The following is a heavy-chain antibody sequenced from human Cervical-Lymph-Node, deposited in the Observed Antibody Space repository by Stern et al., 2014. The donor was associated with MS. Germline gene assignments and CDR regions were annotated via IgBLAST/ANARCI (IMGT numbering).Heavy chain of an antibody. CDR3: ARPLPYAN. V-gene: IGHV1-46*01. CDR1: GYTFSNYS. D-gene: IGHD4-17*01. J-gene: IGHJ4*02. CDR2: INPSGGHT. Sequence: VKLVQSGAEVRKPGASVRLSCKASGYTFSNYSIHWVRQAPGQGLVWMGLINPSGGHTNYAQKFQGRVTMTRVASTSTVYMELSSLRFEDTAVYYCARPLPYANWGQGTLVTVSS.